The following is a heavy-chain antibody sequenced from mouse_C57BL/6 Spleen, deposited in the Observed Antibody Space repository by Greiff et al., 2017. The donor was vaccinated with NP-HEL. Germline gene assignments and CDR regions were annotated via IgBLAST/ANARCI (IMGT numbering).Heavy chain of an antibody. Sequence: DVQLQESGPELVKPGASVKMSCKASGYTFTDYNMHWVKQSHGKRLEWIGYINPNNGGTSYNQKFKGKATLTVNKSSSTAYMELRSLTSEDSAVYYCARQGYDGYYVDYWGQGTTLTVSS. CDR3: ARQGYDGYYVDY. V-gene: IGHV1-22*01. D-gene: IGHD2-3*01. CDR2: INPNNGGT. CDR1: GYTFTDYN. J-gene: IGHJ2*01.